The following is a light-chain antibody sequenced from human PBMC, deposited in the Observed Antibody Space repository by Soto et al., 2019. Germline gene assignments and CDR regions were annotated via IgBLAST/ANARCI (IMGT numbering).Light chain of an antibody. CDR2: DAS. CDR1: QSVKNN. V-gene: IGKV3-15*01. CDR3: QQYNNWPPLT. Sequence: EIVMTQSPATLSVSPGERATLSCRASQSVKNNLAWYQQKPGKAPRLLIYDASTRATGIPARFSGSGSGTAFTLTIISRQSEDFAVYYCQQYNNWPPLTFGGGTKVEI. J-gene: IGKJ4*01.